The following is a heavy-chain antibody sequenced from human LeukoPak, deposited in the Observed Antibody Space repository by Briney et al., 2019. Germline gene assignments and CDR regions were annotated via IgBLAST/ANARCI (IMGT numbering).Heavy chain of an antibody. Sequence: GGSLRLSCAASGFTFSSYSMNWVRQAPGKGLEWVSSISSSSDYIYYADSVKGRFTISRDNAKNSLYLQMNSLRAEDTAVYYCARDKSSSDYYYAGPFDYWGQGTLVTVSS. J-gene: IGHJ4*02. V-gene: IGHV3-21*01. CDR3: ARDKSSSDYYYAGPFDY. CDR1: GFTFSSYS. D-gene: IGHD3-22*01. CDR2: ISSSSDYI.